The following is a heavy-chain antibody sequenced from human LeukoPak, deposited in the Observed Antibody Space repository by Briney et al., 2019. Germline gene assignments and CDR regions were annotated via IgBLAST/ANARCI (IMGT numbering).Heavy chain of an antibody. CDR3: ARGPPPDFDY. CDR2: IHPSGST. CDR1: GGSISSYY. Sequence: KPSETLSLTCTVSGGSISSYYWSWVRQPAGKGLEWIGRIHPSGSTNYNPSLKSRVTLSVDTSKNQFSLKLSSVTAADTAVYYCARGPPPDFDYWGRGTLVTVSS. V-gene: IGHV4-4*07. J-gene: IGHJ4*02.